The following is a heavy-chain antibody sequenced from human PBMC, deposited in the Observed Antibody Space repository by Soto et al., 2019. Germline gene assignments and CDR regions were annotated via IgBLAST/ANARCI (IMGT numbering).Heavy chain of an antibody. D-gene: IGHD5-18*01. J-gene: IGHJ5*02. CDR3: ATAYSYGSNWFDP. V-gene: IGHV1-24*01. CDR2: FDPEDGET. CDR1: GYTLTELS. Sequence: ASVKVSCKVSGYTLTELSMHWVRQAPGKGLEWMGGFDPEDGETIYAQKFQGGVTMTEDTSTDTAYMELSSLRSEDTAVYYCATAYSYGSNWFDPWGQGTLVTVSS.